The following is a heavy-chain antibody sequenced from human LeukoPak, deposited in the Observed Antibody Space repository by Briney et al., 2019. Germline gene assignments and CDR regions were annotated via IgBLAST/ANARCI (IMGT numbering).Heavy chain of an antibody. CDR2: INPNSGGT. CDR3: ARDGGYYYGSGSYGYGMDV. V-gene: IGHV1-2*02. CDR1: GGTFSSYA. J-gene: IGHJ6*02. D-gene: IGHD3-10*01. Sequence: ASVKVSCKASGGTFSSYAISWVRQAPGQGLEWMGWINPNSGGTNYAQRFQDRVTMTRDTSISTVYMELNRLRSDETAVYYCARDGGYYYGSGSYGYGMDVWGQGTTVTVSS.